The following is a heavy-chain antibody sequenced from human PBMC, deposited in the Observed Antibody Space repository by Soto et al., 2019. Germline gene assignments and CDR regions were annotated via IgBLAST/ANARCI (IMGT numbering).Heavy chain of an antibody. Sequence: SETLSLTCTVSAGSISSVVTFCPWLRQHPGKGLEWIGYITYTGNAYDDPSLNSRVSISMDTSNNYFSLRLYSVIAADSAVYYCVRLHCTGSSCSQGGAFDIWGQGTVVTVSS. CDR2: ITYTGNA. V-gene: IGHV4-31*03. CDR3: VRLHCTGSSCSQGGAFDI. CDR1: AGSISSVVTF. D-gene: IGHD2-8*02. J-gene: IGHJ3*02.